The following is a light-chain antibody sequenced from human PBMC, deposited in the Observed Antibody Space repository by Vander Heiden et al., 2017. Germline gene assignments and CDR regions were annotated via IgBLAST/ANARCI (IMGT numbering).Light chain of an antibody. J-gene: IGLJ2*01. CDR3: NSHKSSSTLVV. Sequence: QSALTQAASVSGSPGQSITIPCTGDSSDVGGYNYVPWYQQHPGKAQKLMMVVDSNRPSGVSNRFSCSRSGNTASPTITVVQAEDEAEYYCNSHKSSSTLVVFGGGTKLTVL. CDR1: SSDVGGYNY. CDR2: VDS. V-gene: IGLV2-14*01.